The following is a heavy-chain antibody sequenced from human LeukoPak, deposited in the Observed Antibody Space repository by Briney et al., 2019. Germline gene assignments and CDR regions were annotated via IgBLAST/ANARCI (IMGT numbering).Heavy chain of an antibody. CDR3: ASRGYSDSSGYYWDAFDI. D-gene: IGHD3-22*01. J-gene: IGHJ3*02. V-gene: IGHV3-7*01. CDR1: GFTFSSYW. CDR2: IKQDGSEK. Sequence: PGGSLRLSCAASGFTFSSYWMRWVRQAPGKGREWVVSIKQDGSEKYYVVPVKGRFTISRDNATNSLYLQMNSLRAEDRAVYYGASRGYSDSSGYYWDAFDIWGQGTMVTVSS.